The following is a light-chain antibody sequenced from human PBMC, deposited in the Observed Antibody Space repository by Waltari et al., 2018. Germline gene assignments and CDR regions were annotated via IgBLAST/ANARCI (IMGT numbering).Light chain of an antibody. CDR2: WAS. CDR3: QQHFSSVS. V-gene: IGKV4-1*01. CDR1: LSVFYSPANHNY. J-gene: IGKJ4*01. Sequence: DIVLTQSPDSLHVYLGETATINCKYSLSVFYSPANHNYLAWYQQRPGQPPKLLFYWASTRDSGVPDRFSASGSDTDFTLTITSLQAEDVAVYYCQQHFSSVSFGGGTKLAI.